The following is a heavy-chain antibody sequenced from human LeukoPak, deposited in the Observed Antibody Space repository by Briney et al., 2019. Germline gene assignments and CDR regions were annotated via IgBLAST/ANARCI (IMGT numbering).Heavy chain of an antibody. Sequence: SETLSLTCAVYGGSFSGYYWSWIRQPPGKGLEWIGEINHSGSTNYNPSLKSRVTISVDTSKNQFSLKLSSVTAADTAVYYCARDPSGWTRNWFDPWGQETLVTVSS. CDR1: GGSFSGYY. CDR3: ARDPSGWTRNWFDP. CDR2: INHSGST. V-gene: IGHV4-34*01. J-gene: IGHJ5*02. D-gene: IGHD6-19*01.